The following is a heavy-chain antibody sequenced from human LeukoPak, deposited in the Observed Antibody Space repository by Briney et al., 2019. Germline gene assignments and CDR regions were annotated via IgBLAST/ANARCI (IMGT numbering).Heavy chain of an antibody. J-gene: IGHJ4*02. D-gene: IGHD6-13*01. CDR2: VSYEGKSQ. CDR1: GFTFSNYG. V-gene: IGHV3-30*18. Sequence: PGGSLRLSCATSGFTFSNYGMHWVRRAPGKGLEWVAVVSYEGKSQYYADSVRGRFTISRDNSKNTLYLQMNSLRGEDAAVYYCAKEGTAQISTWYDYWGQGTLVTVSS. CDR3: AKEGTAQISTWYDY.